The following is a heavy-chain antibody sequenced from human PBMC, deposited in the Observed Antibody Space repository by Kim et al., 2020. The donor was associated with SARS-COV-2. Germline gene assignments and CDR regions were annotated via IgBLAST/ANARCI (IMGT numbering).Heavy chain of an antibody. Sequence: SETLFLTCTVSGGSISSYYWSWIRQPPGKGLEWIGDIYYSGSTNYNPSLKSRVTISVDTSKNQFSLKLSSVTAADTAVYYCARLGKINWFDPWGQGTLVT. CDR2: IYYSGST. V-gene: IGHV4-59*01. J-gene: IGHJ5*02. CDR3: ARLGKINWFDP. CDR1: GGSISSYY.